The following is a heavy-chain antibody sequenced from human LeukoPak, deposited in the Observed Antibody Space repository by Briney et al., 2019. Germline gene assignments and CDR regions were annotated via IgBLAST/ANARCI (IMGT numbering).Heavy chain of an antibody. V-gene: IGHV3-48*04. D-gene: IGHD5-24*01. CDR3: ARATRGGHDY. CDR2: ISSSSDAI. CDR1: GFTFSTYG. J-gene: IGHJ4*02. Sequence: GGSLRLSCAASGFTFSTYGMNWVRQAPGKGPEWVSYISSSSDAIYYADSVKGRFTMSRDNAKSSLYLQMNSLRAEDTAMYYCARATRGGHDYWGQGTLVTVSS.